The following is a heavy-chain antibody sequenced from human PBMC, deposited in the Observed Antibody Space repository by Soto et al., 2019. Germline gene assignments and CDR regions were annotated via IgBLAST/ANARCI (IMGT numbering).Heavy chain of an antibody. J-gene: IGHJ3*02. CDR2: ISGSGGST. CDR3: ANPLDRTPTDFDAFDI. Sequence: EVQLLESGGGLVQPGGSLRLSCAASGFTFSSYAMSWVRQAPGKGLEWVSAISGSGGSTYYADSVKGRFTISRDNSKNTLYLQMNSLRAEDTAVYYCANPLDRTPTDFDAFDIWGQGTMVTVSS. D-gene: IGHD3-9*01. CDR1: GFTFSSYA. V-gene: IGHV3-23*01.